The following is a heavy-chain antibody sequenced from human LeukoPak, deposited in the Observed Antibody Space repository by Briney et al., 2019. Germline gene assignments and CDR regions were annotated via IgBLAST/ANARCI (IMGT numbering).Heavy chain of an antibody. CDR3: ARGFATAYYYDSSGYSPAAYYGMDV. CDR1: GYTFTSYY. D-gene: IGHD3-22*01. CDR2: IIPIFGTA. J-gene: IGHJ6*02. Sequence: SVKVSCKASGYTFTSYYMHWVRQAPGQGLEWMGGIIPIFGTANYAQKFQGRVTITADESTSTAYMELSSLRSEDTAVYYCARGFATAYYYDSSGYSPAAYYGMDVWGQGTTVTVSS. V-gene: IGHV1-69*13.